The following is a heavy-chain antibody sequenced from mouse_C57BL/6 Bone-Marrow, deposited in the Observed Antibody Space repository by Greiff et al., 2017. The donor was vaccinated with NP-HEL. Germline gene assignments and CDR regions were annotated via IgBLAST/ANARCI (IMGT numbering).Heavy chain of an antibody. Sequence: VQGVESGPGLVAPSQSLSITCTVSGFSLTSYAISWVRQPPGKGLEWLGVIWTGGGTNYNSALKSRLGISKDNSKSQVFLKRSSLQTDDTARYYCARKPDYDSYFNYAMNYWSEGNSVTVYS. V-gene: IGHV2-9-1*01. CDR2: IWTGGGT. CDR3: ARKPDYDSYFNYAMNY. CDR1: GFSLTSYA. D-gene: IGHD2-3*01. J-gene: IGHJ4*01.